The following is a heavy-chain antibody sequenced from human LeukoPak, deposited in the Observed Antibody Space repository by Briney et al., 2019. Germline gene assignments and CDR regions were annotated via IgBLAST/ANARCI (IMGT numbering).Heavy chain of an antibody. Sequence: GGSLRLSCAASGFTFSSYSMNWVRQAPGKGLEWVSSISSSSSYIYYADSVKGRFTISRDNAKNSLYLQMNSLRAEDTAVYYCARDPPRGTGDSDYWGQGTLVTVSS. CDR1: GFTFSSYS. D-gene: IGHD2-21*01. V-gene: IGHV3-21*01. J-gene: IGHJ4*02. CDR3: ARDPPRGTGDSDY. CDR2: ISSSSSYI.